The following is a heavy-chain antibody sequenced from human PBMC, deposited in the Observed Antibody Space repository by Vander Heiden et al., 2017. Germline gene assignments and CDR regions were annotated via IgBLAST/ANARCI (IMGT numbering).Heavy chain of an antibody. Sequence: EVQLVESGGGVLQAGRSLRLSCAASGFTFDDYAMHWVRQAPGKGVEGIAGLNWNSHSIGYADFVDGRLTISRDNAKNSLYLQMNSPRADDTALYYCAEEEGVYCYAYYYSDY. CDR3: AEEEGVYCYAYYYSDY. J-gene: IGHJ4*03. CDR2: LNWNSHSI. V-gene: IGHV3-9*01. D-gene: IGHD3-16*01. CDR1: GFTFDDYA.